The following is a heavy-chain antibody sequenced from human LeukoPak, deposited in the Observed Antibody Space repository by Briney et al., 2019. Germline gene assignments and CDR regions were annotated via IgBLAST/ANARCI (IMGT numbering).Heavy chain of an antibody. J-gene: IGHJ6*02. CDR2: ILHSGST. CDR3: ARFKRGIATHYGMDV. CDR1: GGSFSGYY. D-gene: IGHD6-13*01. Sequence: SETLSLTCAVYGGSFSGYYWSWIRQPPGKGLEWIGEILHSGSTNYNPSLKSRVTISVDTSKNQFSLELSSVAAADTAVYYCARFKRGIATHYGMDVWGQGTTVTVSS. V-gene: IGHV4-34*12.